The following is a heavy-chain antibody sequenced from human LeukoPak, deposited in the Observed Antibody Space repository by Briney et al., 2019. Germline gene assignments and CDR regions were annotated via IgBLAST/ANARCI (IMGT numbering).Heavy chain of an antibody. J-gene: IGHJ6*02. Sequence: ASVKVSCKASGYTFTSYAMRWVRQAPGQRLEWMGWINAGNGNTKYSQKFQGRVTITRDTSASTAYMELSSLRSEDTAVYYCARAGRSYQTIAVAGKNYYYYGMDVWGQGTTVTVSS. CDR2: INAGNGNT. D-gene: IGHD6-19*01. CDR3: ARAGRSYQTIAVAGKNYYYYGMDV. CDR1: GYTFTSYA. V-gene: IGHV1-3*01.